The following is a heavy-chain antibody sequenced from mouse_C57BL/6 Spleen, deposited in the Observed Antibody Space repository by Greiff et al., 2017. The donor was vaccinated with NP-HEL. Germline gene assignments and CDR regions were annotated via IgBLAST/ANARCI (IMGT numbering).Heavy chain of an antibody. D-gene: IGHD1-1*01. Sequence: QVQLQQSGAELVKPGASVKISCKASGYAFSSYWMNWVKQRPGKGLEWIGQIYPGDGDTNYNGKFKGKATLTADKSSSTAYMPLSSLTSEDSAVYFCARRPGSSYTWFAYWGQGTLVTVSA. V-gene: IGHV1-80*01. J-gene: IGHJ3*01. CDR1: GYAFSSYW. CDR2: IYPGDGDT. CDR3: ARRPGSSYTWFAY.